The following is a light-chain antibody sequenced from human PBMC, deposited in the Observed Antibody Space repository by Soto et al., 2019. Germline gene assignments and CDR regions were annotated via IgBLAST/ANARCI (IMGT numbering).Light chain of an antibody. CDR2: DVS. CDR3: QQYESYSGT. Sequence: DIQMTQSPSALYASIGDTVTITCRASQKVSPWLAWYQQKPGKTPKLLMYDVSSLLRGVPSRFSGDGTGTEFTLTISGLQPDDFATYYRQQYESYSGTFGPGTKVDSK. J-gene: IGKJ1*01. CDR1: QKVSPW. V-gene: IGKV1-5*01.